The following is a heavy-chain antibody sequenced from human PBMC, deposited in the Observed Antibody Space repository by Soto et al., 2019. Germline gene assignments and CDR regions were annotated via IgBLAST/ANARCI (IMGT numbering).Heavy chain of an antibody. CDR3: ARSSSTSRHAGWFDP. J-gene: IGHJ5*02. CDR1: GGSFSGYY. V-gene: IGHV4-34*01. D-gene: IGHD2-2*01. Sequence: LSLTCAVYGGSFSGYYWSWIRQPPGKGLEWIGEINHSGSTNYNPSLKSRVTISVDTSKNQFSLKLSSVTAADTAVYYCARSSSTSRHAGWFDPWGQGTLVTVSS. CDR2: INHSGST.